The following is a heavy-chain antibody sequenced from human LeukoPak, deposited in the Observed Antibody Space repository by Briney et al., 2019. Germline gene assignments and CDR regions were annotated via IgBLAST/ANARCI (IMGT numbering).Heavy chain of an antibody. CDR1: GGTFSSYA. Sequence: SVKVSCKASGGTFSSYAISWVRQAPGQGLEWMGGIIPIFGTANYAQKFQGRVTITADESTSTAYMELSSLRSEDTAVYYCAREHGGSYPHFDYWGQGTLVTVSS. J-gene: IGHJ4*02. CDR3: AREHGGSYPHFDY. D-gene: IGHD1-26*01. V-gene: IGHV1-69*13. CDR2: IIPIFGTA.